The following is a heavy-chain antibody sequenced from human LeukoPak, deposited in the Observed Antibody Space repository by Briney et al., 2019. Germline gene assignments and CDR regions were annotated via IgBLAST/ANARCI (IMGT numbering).Heavy chain of an antibody. J-gene: IGHJ4*02. CDR3: ARDLIPAAIGQVDY. Sequence: GGSLRLSCAASGFTFSSYSMTWVRQAPGKGLEWVSSISSSSSYIYYADSVKGRFTISRDNAKNSLYLQMNSLRAEDTAVYYCARDLIPAAIGQVDYWGQGTLVTVSS. CDR2: ISSSSSYI. D-gene: IGHD2-2*02. V-gene: IGHV3-21*01. CDR1: GFTFSSYS.